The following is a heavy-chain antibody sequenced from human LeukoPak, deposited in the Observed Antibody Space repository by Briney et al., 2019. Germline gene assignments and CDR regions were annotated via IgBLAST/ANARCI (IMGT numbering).Heavy chain of an antibody. CDR2: ISYDGSNK. D-gene: IGHD6-19*01. J-gene: IGHJ4*02. V-gene: IGHV3-30*18. CDR1: GFTFSSYG. Sequence: PGGSLRLSCAASGFTFSSYGLHWVSQAPGKGLEWVAVISYDGSNKYYADSVKGRFTISRDNSKNTLYLQMNSLRAEDTAVYYWAKALSSGFDYWGQGTLVTVSS. CDR3: AKALSSGFDY.